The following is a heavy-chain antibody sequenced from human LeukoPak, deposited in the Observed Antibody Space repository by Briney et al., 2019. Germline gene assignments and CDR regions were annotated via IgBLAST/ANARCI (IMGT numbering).Heavy chain of an antibody. Sequence: PGGSLRLSCAASGFTFSNYAMSWVRQAPGQGLKGVSAITGGGSGIYYADSLKSRFTISRDNSKNTLYLQINSLRAEDTAVYYCAKWGDYDVLTGYYVSDYWGQGTLVTVSS. CDR3: AKWGDYDVLTGYYVSDY. J-gene: IGHJ4*02. CDR2: ITGGGSGI. CDR1: GFTFSNYA. D-gene: IGHD3-9*01. V-gene: IGHV3-23*01.